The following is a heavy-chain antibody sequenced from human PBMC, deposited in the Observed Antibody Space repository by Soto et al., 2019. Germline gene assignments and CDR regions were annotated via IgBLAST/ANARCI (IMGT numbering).Heavy chain of an antibody. V-gene: IGHV3-23*01. J-gene: IGHJ1*01. D-gene: IGHD3-22*01. Sequence: GGSLRLSCAASGFTFSSYAMSWVRQAPGKGLEWVSAISGSGGSTYYADSVKGRFTISRDNSKNTLYLQMNSLRAEDTAVYYCAKRGHYYDSSTPPYFQHWGQGTLVTVSS. CDR3: AKRGHYYDSSTPPYFQH. CDR1: GFTFSSYA. CDR2: ISGSGGST.